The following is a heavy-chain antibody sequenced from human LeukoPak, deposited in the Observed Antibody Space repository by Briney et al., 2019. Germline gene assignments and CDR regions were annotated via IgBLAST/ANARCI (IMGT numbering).Heavy chain of an antibody. CDR3: ARQDGYCSSTSCYGSADY. CDR1: GYSFTSYW. CDR2: IYPGDSDT. Sequence: GESLKISCKGSGYSFTSYWIGWVRQMPGKGLEWMGIIYPGDSDTRYSPSFQGQVTISADKSISTAYLRWSSLKASDTAMYYCARQDGYCSSTSCYGSADYWGQGTLVTVSS. V-gene: IGHV5-51*01. J-gene: IGHJ4*02. D-gene: IGHD2-2*01.